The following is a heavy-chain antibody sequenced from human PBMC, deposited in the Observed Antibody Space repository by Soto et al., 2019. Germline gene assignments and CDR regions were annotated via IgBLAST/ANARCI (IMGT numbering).Heavy chain of an antibody. D-gene: IGHD5-18*01. Sequence: PGGSLRLSCAASGFTVNTNYMSWVRQALGKGLEWVSVIYSGGSTYYADSVKCSFFISRDNSKITLFLQMNSLRAEDTAVYYCVREGLPGNWGQGTLVTVSS. CDR1: GFTVNTNY. CDR2: IYSGGST. CDR3: VREGLPGN. V-gene: IGHV3-66*01. J-gene: IGHJ4*02.